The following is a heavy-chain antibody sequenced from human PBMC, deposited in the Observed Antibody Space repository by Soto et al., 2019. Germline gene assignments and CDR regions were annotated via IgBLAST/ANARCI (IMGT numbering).Heavy chain of an antibody. Sequence: QITLKESGPTLVKPTQTLTLTCTFSGFSLSTSGVGVGWIRQPPGKALEWLALIYWNDDKRYSPSLKSRLTITKDTSKNQVVLTMTNMDPVDTATYYCAHRDTAMVYRDYWGQGTLVTVSS. CDR1: GFSLSTSGVG. CDR2: IYWNDDK. D-gene: IGHD5-18*01. J-gene: IGHJ4*02. CDR3: AHRDTAMVYRDY. V-gene: IGHV2-5*01.